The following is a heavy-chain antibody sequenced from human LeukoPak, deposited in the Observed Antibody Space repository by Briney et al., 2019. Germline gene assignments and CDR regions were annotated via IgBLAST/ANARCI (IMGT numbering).Heavy chain of an antibody. D-gene: IGHD6-13*01. CDR3: AREGSSWEFYRWFDP. CDR1: GYTFTGYY. Sequence: ASVKVSCKASGYTFTGYYMHWVRQAPGQGLEWMGWINPNSGGTNYAQKFQGRVTMTRDTSISTAYMELSRLRSDDTAVYYCAREGSSWEFYRWFDPWGQGTLVAVSS. V-gene: IGHV1-2*02. CDR2: INPNSGGT. J-gene: IGHJ5*02.